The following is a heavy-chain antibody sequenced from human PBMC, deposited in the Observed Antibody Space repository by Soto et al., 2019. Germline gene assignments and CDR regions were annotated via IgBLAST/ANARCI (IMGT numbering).Heavy chain of an antibody. V-gene: IGHV4-4*02. Sequence: QVQLQESGPGLVKPSGTLSLTCAVSSGSISSSNWWSWVRQPPGKGLEWIGEIYHSGSTNYNPSRKSRGVISVDKSKNQFSLKLSSVTAADTAVYYCARAYSSSFRRVNWFDPWGQGTLVTVSS. CDR1: SGSISSSNW. CDR2: IYHSGST. D-gene: IGHD6-6*01. J-gene: IGHJ5*02. CDR3: ARAYSSSFRRVNWFDP.